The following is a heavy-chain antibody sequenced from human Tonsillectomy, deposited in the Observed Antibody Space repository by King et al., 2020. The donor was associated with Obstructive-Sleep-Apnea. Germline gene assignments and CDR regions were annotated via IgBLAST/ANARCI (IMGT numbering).Heavy chain of an antibody. CDR2: ITGGGAST. V-gene: IGHV3-23*04. CDR1: GFTFSNFA. J-gene: IGHJ6*02. Sequence: VQLVESGGGLVQPGGSLRLSCAASGFTFSNFAMNWVRQAPGKGPEWVSSITGGGASTYYADSVKGRFTISRDNFKDALYLQMSSLRGEDTAVYYCAKSLGGFPYYYGMDVWGQGTTVTVSS. CDR3: AKSLGGFPYYYGMDV.